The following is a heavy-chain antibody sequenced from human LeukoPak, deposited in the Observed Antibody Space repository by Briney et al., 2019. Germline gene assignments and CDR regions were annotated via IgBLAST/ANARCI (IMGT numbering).Heavy chain of an antibody. J-gene: IGHJ4*02. CDR2: IYPSGNT. V-gene: IGHV4-4*07. Sequence: SETLSLTCTVSGGSISSYYWSWIRQPAGKGLEWIGRIYPSGNTNYNPSLKSRVTMSVDTSKNQFSLKLSSVIAADTAVYYCARDWPRLRWSLDYWGQGTLVTVSS. CDR3: ARDWPRLRWSLDY. CDR1: GGSISSYY. D-gene: IGHD4-23*01.